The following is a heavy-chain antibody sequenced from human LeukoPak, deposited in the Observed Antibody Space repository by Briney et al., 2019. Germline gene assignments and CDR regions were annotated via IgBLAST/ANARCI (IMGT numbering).Heavy chain of an antibody. CDR1: GGSISSSSYY. Sequence: SETLSLTCTVSGGSISSSSYYWGWIRQPPGKGLEWIGSIYYSGSTYYNPSLKSRVTISVDTSKNQFSLKLSSVTAADTAVYYCAREVRVGNYYYYYGMDVWGQGTTVTVSS. J-gene: IGHJ6*02. CDR3: AREVRVGNYYYYYGMDV. V-gene: IGHV4-39*07. D-gene: IGHD2-8*02. CDR2: IYYSGST.